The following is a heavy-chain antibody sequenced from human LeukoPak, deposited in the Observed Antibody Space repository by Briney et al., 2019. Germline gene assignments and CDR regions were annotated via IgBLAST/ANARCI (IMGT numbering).Heavy chain of an antibody. D-gene: IGHD2-15*01. CDR2: IRHDESNK. CDR3: AKQMVERQQDYYMDV. CDR1: GFTFSSYG. V-gene: IGHV3-30*02. J-gene: IGHJ6*03. Sequence: GGSLRLACVASGFTFSSYGMHWVRQAPGKGLEWVAFIRHDESNKFYADSVKGRFTIFRDNSKNTLYLQMSSLRAEDTALYHCAKQMVERQQDYYMDVWGKGTSVTVSS.